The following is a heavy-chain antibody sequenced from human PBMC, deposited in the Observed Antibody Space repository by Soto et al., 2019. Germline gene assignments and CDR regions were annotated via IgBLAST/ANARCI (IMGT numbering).Heavy chain of an antibody. CDR3: ARQGGEYSGAWFWFDP. CDR1: GGSISSNKYN. D-gene: IGHD6-6*01. J-gene: IGHJ5*02. CDR2: VFYNGNT. V-gene: IGHV4-61*05. Sequence: TSETLSLTWTVSGGSISSNKYNWGWIRQPQGKGLEWIGYVFYNGNTNYNPSLKGRVTISIDTSQNQFSLRLSSVTAADTAVYYCARQGGEYSGAWFWFDPWGHGTLVTVSS.